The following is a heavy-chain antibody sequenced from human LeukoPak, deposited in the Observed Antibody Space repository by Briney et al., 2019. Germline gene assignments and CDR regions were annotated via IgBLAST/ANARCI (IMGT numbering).Heavy chain of an antibody. Sequence: GGSLRLSCAASGFTFSSYEMNWVRQAPGKGLEWVSYISGSGSSIYYADSVKGRFTISRDNAKNSLYLQMNSLRAEDTAVYYCAELGITMIGGVWGKGTTVTISS. J-gene: IGHJ6*04. CDR1: GFTFSSYE. CDR2: ISGSGSSI. V-gene: IGHV3-48*03. D-gene: IGHD3-10*02. CDR3: AELGITMIGGV.